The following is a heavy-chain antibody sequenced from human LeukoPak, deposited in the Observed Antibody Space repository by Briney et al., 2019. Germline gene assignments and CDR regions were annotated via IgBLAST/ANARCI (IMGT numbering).Heavy chain of an antibody. CDR3: AKDPNGDYVGAFDS. Sequence: GGSLRLSCAASGFTFSDYYMSWIRQAPWKGLEWVSYISSSGSTIYYADSVKGRFTISRDNAKNSLYLQMNSLRAEDTAVYYCAKDPNGDYVGAFDSWGQGTMVTVSS. V-gene: IGHV3-11*01. J-gene: IGHJ3*02. CDR1: GFTFSDYY. CDR2: ISSSGSTI. D-gene: IGHD4-17*01.